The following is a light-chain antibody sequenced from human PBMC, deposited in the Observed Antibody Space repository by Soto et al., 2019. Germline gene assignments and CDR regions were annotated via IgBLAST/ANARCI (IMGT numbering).Light chain of an antibody. V-gene: IGKV1-6*01. CDR3: QQGYSNPWT. CDR1: QDIRND. CDR2: DGS. Sequence: AIQITQSPSSLSASVGDRVTITCRASQDIRNDLGWYQQKQGKTPNILIYDGSKLQSGAPSRFSGSGSGTDFTLTINSLQPEDFETYYCQQGYSNPWTFGQGTKVDIK. J-gene: IGKJ1*01.